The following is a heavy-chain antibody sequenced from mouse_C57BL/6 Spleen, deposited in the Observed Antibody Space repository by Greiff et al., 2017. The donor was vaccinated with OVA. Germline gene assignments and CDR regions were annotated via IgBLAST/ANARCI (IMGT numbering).Heavy chain of an antibody. CDR1: GSTLTDYY. V-gene: IGHV1-77*01. CDR3: AKNYYGSSPYAMDY. Sequence: APGSTLTDYYTNWVKQRPGQGLEWIGKIGPGSGSTYYNEKFKGKATLTADKSSSTAYMQLSSLTSEDSAVYFCAKNYYGSSPYAMDYWGQGTSVTVSS. D-gene: IGHD1-1*01. CDR2: IGPGSGST. J-gene: IGHJ4*01.